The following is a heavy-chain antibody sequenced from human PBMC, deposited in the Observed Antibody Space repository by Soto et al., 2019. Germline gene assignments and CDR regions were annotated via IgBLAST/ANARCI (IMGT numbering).Heavy chain of an antibody. J-gene: IGHJ4*02. Sequence: GGSLRLSCAASGFTFSIYAMSWVRQAPGKGLEWVSAISGSGGSTHYADSVKGRVTISRDNSKNTVFLQVNSLRAEDTAVYYCAKLESNRFEYWGQGTLVTVSS. CDR2: ISGSGGST. V-gene: IGHV3-23*01. CDR3: AKLESNRFEY. D-gene: IGHD1-1*01. CDR1: GFTFSIYA.